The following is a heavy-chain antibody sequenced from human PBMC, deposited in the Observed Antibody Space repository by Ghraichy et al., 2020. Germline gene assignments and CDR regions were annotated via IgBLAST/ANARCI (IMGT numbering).Heavy chain of an antibody. CDR1: GGSFSGYY. J-gene: IGHJ5*02. CDR2: INHSGST. V-gene: IGHV4-34*01. CDR3: ARGTPCSWMLVPLTSNWFDP. D-gene: IGHD6-13*01. Sequence: SKTLSLTCAVYGGSFSGYYWRWIRQPPGTGLEWIGEINHSGSTNYNPSLKSRVTISVDTSKNQFSLKLSSVTAADTAGYYCARGTPCSWMLVPLTSNWFDPWGQGTLVTVSS.